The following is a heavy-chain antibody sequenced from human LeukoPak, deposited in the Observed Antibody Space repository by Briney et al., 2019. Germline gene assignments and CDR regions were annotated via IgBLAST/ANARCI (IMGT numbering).Heavy chain of an antibody. D-gene: IGHD1-1*01. J-gene: IGHJ4*02. CDR3: ARGNSERQNY. CDR1: GYTFTGYY. CDR2: INPNSGGT. Sequence: ASVKVSCKASGYTFTGYYMHWVRQAPGQGLEWMGWINPNSGGTNYAQKFQGRVTMTRDTSISTAYMELSSLRSEDTAVYHCARGNSERQNYWGQGTLVTVSS. V-gene: IGHV1-2*02.